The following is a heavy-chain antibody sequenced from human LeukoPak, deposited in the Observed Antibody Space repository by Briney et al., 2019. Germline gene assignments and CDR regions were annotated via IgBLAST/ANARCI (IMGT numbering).Heavy chain of an antibody. CDR2: IRHDGSNK. Sequence: GGSLRLSCAGSGFPFSSYAMHWVRQAPGKGLEWVAFIRHDGSNKYHSNSVQGRFTISRDNSRNTLYLQLNSLRPEDTAVYYCTKVRLLGALDDAFDVWGQGTMVTVSS. D-gene: IGHD7-27*01. CDR1: GFPFSSYA. CDR3: TKVRLLGALDDAFDV. V-gene: IGHV3-30*02. J-gene: IGHJ3*01.